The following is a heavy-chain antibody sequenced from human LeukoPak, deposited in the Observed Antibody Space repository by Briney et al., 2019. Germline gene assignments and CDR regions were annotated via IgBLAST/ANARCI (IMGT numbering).Heavy chain of an antibody. CDR3: ARTHASGWYGGYYFDY. J-gene: IGHJ4*02. V-gene: IGHV1-69*06. CDR1: GYTFTGYY. CDR2: IIPIFGTA. Sequence: AAVKVSCKASGYTFTGYYMHWVRQAPVQGLEWMGGIIPIFGTANYAQKFQGRVTITADKSTSTAYMELSSLRSEDTAVYYCARTHASGWYGGYYFDYWGQGTLVTVSS. D-gene: IGHD6-13*01.